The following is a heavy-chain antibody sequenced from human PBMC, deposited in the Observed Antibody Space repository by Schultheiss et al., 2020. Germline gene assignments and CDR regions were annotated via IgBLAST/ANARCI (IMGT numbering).Heavy chain of an antibody. V-gene: IGHV3-23*01. CDR2: ISGSGGST. D-gene: IGHD6-13*01. J-gene: IGHJ4*02. CDR1: GFTFSSYA. CDR3: AKFRRQQLAVFVYFDY. Sequence: GGSLRLSCAASGFTFSSYAMSWVRQAPGKGLEWVSAISGSGGSTYYADSVKGRFTISRDNSKNTLYLQMNSLRAEDTAVYYCAKFRRQQLAVFVYFDYWGQGTLVTVSS.